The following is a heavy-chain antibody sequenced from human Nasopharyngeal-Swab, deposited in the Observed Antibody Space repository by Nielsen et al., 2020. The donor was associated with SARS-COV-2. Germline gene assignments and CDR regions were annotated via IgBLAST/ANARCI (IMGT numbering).Heavy chain of an antibody. Sequence: GESLKISCAASGFAFIDYSMDWVRQAPGKGLEWVSYITSSSSTRYYADSVKGRFTVSRDNAKNSLYLQMSSLRDEDTAVYYCAAGRWYRGGNDAFDIWGQGTMVTVSS. V-gene: IGHV3-48*02. D-gene: IGHD4-23*01. CDR1: GFAFIDYS. CDR3: AAGRWYRGGNDAFDI. CDR2: ITSSSSTR. J-gene: IGHJ3*02.